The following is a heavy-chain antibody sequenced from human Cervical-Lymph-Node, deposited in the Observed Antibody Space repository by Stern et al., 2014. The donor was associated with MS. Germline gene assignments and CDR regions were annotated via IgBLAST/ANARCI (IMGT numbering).Heavy chain of an antibody. J-gene: IGHJ3*02. D-gene: IGHD4-17*01. CDR2: IYWDGVK. CDR1: GFSLRTNGVA. CDR3: VYDPPGDFLEDAFDI. V-gene: IGHV2-5*02. Sequence: QVTLKESGPTLVKPTETLRLTCTFSGFSLRTNGVAVGRLRQTPGKALEFLALIYWDGVKGYNPSLKRRLAIPTDTTQSQVGLKMTSLDPVDTATYYCVYDPPGDFLEDAFDIWGQGTMVTISS.